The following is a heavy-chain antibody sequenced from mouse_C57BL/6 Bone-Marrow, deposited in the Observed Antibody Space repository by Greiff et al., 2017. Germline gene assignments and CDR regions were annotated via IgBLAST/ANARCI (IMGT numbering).Heavy chain of an antibody. CDR3: TILHPYYAMDY. CDR1: GFNIKDDY. J-gene: IGHJ4*01. CDR2: IDPENGDT. V-gene: IGHV14-4*01. Sequence: EVQLQESGAELVRPGASVKLSCTASGFNIKDDYMHWVKQRPEQGLEWIGWIDPENGDTEYASKFQGKATITADTSSNTAYLQLSSLTSEDTAVYYCTILHPYYAMDYWGQGTSVTVSS. D-gene: IGHD1-1*01.